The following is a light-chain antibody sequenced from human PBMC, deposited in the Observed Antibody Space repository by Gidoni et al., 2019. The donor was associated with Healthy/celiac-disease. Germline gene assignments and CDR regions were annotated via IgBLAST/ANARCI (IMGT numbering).Light chain of an antibody. CDR2: DAS. J-gene: IGKJ4*01. CDR3: QQRSNWPLT. CDR1: QSVSSY. Sequence: EIVLTKSPATLSWSPGERATLSCRASQSVSSYLAWYQQKPGQAPRLLIYDASNRATGIPARFSGSGSGTDFTLTISSLEPEDFAVYYCQQRSNWPLTFGGGTKVEIK. V-gene: IGKV3-11*01.